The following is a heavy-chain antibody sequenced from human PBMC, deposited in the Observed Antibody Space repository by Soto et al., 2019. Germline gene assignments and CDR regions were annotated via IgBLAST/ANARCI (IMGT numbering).Heavy chain of an antibody. CDR1: GYSFTSYD. Sequence: ASVKVSCKASGYSFTSYDMHWVRQAPGQSLEWMGWINAGNGNTKYSQKFQGRVTITRDTSASTAYMELSSLRSEDTAVYYCARNYYYYYGMDVWGQGTTVTVSS. CDR2: INAGNGNT. CDR3: ARNYYYYYGMDV. V-gene: IGHV1-3*01. J-gene: IGHJ6*02.